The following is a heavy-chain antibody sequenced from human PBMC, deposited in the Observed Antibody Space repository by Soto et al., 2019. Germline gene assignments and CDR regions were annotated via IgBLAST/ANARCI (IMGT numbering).Heavy chain of an antibody. Sequence: QVQLVQSGAEVKKPGSSVKVSCMTFGGTFNTYGISWVRQAPGQGLEWMGRIIPVFGKPKYAQKVQGRVTISADDSTNSGYMELRGLRSDDTAIYYCARDRFLYGEYTILDMWGQGTLVTVSS. CDR1: GGTFNTYG. CDR2: IIPVFGKP. D-gene: IGHD4-17*01. V-gene: IGHV1-69*18. CDR3: ARDRFLYGEYTILDM. J-gene: IGHJ4*02.